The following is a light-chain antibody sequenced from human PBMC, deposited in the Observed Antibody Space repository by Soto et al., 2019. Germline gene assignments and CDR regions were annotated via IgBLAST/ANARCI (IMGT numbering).Light chain of an antibody. CDR3: QKYNSAPLT. V-gene: IGKV1-39*01. Sequence: DIEMTQSPSSRSASIGDSFTMXXRQSKSISIYLNRYQQKPGKAPRXLIYAATSLQSGVPSRFSGGGSGADFTLTISSLQPEDVAAYYCQKYNSAPLTFGGGTKVDIK. J-gene: IGKJ4*01. CDR1: KSISIY. CDR2: AAT.